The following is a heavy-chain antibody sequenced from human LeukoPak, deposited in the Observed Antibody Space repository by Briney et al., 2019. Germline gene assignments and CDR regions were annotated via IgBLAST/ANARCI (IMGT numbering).Heavy chain of an antibody. V-gene: IGHV4-31*03. CDR1: GGSISSGGYS. CDR2: IYYSGST. CDR3: ARVTTRGPNMVDY. J-gene: IGHJ4*02. Sequence: SSQTLSLTCTVSGGSISSGGYSWSWIRQHPGKGLEWIGHIYYSGSTYYNPSLKSRVTISVDTSKNQFSLKLSSVTAADTAVYYCARVTTRGPNMVDYWGQGTLVTVSS. D-gene: IGHD4-17*01.